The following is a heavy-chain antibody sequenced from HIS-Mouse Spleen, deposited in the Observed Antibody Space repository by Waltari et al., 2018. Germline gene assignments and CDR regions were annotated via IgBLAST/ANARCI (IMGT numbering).Heavy chain of an antibody. CDR2: INPNSGGT. CDR1: GYTCSGYS. CDR3: ARDRKLDAFDI. J-gene: IGHJ3*02. V-gene: IGHV1-2*02. Sequence: QVQLVQPGAEVKKPGASVKVSCKASGYTCSGYSMHWGRQAPGQGLEWMGWINPNSGGTNYAQKFQGRVTMTRDTSISTAYMELSRLRSDDTAVYYCARDRKLDAFDIWGQGTMVTVSS. D-gene: IGHD6-6*01.